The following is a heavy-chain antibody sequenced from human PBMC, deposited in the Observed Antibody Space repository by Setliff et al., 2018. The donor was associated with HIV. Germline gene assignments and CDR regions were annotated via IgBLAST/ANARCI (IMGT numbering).Heavy chain of an antibody. V-gene: IGHV4-39*07. CDR3: ARVGLSSGYLGGPFGY. D-gene: IGHD3-22*01. CDR1: GGTISSSSYY. J-gene: IGHJ4*02. CDR2: IYYSGSSGST. Sequence: SETLSLTCTVSGGTISSSSYYWVWIRQPPGKGLEWIGSIYYSGSSGSTYYNPSLKSRVTISVDPAKNQFSLWLSAMTAADTAVYYCARVGLSSGYLGGPFGYLGQGTLVTVSS.